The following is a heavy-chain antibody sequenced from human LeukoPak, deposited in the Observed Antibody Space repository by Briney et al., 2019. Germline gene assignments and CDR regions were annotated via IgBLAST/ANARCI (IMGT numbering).Heavy chain of an antibody. CDR3: ARVASYDLSTGYYLEY. V-gene: IGHV1-18*01. CDR2: ISGYNGNT. D-gene: IGHD3-9*01. CDR1: SYSFSDYG. Sequence: ASVKVSCKDSSYSFSDYGFTWVRQAPGQGLEYMGWISGYNGNTNYAEKLQDRVTLTADASTTTVYMELRSLTSDDTAVYYCARVASYDLSTGYYLEYWGQGTLVTVSS. J-gene: IGHJ4*02.